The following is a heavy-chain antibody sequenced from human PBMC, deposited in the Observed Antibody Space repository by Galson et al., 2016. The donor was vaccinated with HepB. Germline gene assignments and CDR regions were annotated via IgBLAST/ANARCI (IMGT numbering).Heavy chain of an antibody. D-gene: IGHD3-10*01. CDR1: GFTFSHSA. V-gene: IGHV1-58*01. J-gene: IGHJ4*02. Sequence: SVKVSCKASGFTFSHSAVQWVRQARGQRLEWIGWIVVGSGDTDYAQKFHERVTITRDMSTSTSYMQLSSLRSQDTPVYYCAAGPLVWSGESQDHWGQGTMVTVSS. CDR3: AAGPLVWSGESQDH. CDR2: IVVGSGDT.